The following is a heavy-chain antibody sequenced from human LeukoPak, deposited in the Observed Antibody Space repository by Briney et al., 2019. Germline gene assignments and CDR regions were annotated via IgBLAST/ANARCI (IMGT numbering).Heavy chain of an antibody. V-gene: IGHV1-69*13. Sequence: SVKVSCKASGGTFSSYAISWVRQAPGQGLEWMGGIIPIFGTANYAQKFQGRVTITADESTSTAYMELSSLRSEDTAVYYCSRVVTQVTTSDRFEYWGQGTLVTVSS. CDR2: IIPIFGTA. CDR3: SRVVTQVTTSDRFEY. J-gene: IGHJ4*02. CDR1: GGTFSSYA. D-gene: IGHD4-17*01.